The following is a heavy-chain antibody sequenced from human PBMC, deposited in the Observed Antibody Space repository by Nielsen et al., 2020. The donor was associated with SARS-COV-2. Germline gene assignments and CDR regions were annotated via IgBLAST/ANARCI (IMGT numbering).Heavy chain of an antibody. D-gene: IGHD4-17*01. V-gene: IGHV3-33*08. CDR3: ARANYGDYGGPFDY. CDR2: IWYDGSNK. J-gene: IGHJ4*02. Sequence: SLSLTCAVYGVSFSGYYWSWVRQAPGKGLEWVAVIWYDGSNKYYADSVKGRFTISRENSKNTLYLQMNSLRAEDTAVYYCARANYGDYGGPFDYWGQGALVTVSS. CDR1: GVSFSGYY.